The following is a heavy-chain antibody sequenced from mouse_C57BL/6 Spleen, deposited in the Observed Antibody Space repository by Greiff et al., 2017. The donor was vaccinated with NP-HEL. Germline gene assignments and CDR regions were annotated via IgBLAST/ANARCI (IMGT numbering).Heavy chain of an antibody. CDR3: ARHLKAMDY. Sequence: VKLMESGPGLVAPSQSLSITCTVSGFSLTSYGVHWVRQAPGKGLEWLVVIWSDGSTTYNSALKSSLITIKDNSKSHVFLKMNRLQSDDTAMYYCARHLKAMDYWGQGTSVTVSS. V-gene: IGHV2-6-1*01. CDR1: GFSLTSYG. J-gene: IGHJ4*01. CDR2: IWSDGST.